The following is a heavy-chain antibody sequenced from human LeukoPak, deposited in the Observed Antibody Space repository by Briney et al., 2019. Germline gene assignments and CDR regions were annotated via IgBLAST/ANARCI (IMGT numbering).Heavy chain of an antibody. CDR3: AKDHGPTGVGPYFDY. J-gene: IGHJ4*02. Sequence: QTGGSLRLSCAASGFTFSNYGMSWVRQAPGKGLEWVSALSGSGGSTYYADAVKGRFTISRDNSKNTLYLQMNSLRAEDTAVYYCAKDHGPTGVGPYFDYWGQGTLVTVSS. D-gene: IGHD1-1*01. CDR2: LSGSGGST. CDR1: GFTFSNYG. V-gene: IGHV3-23*01.